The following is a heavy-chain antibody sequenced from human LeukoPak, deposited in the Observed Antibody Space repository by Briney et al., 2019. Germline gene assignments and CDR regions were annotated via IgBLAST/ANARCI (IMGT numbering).Heavy chain of an antibody. CDR3: AKDNSWGYDMLTGYENEYFDT. Sequence: GGSLRLSCAASGFTFSNFGMHWVRQAPGKGLEGVALISYDGGNRYYAASVKGRFTISRDNSKNTLYLQMNSLRAEDTAVYYCAKDNSWGYDMLTGYENEYFDTWGQGTLVTVSS. D-gene: IGHD3-9*01. CDR1: GFTFSNFG. J-gene: IGHJ4*02. CDR2: ISYDGGNR. V-gene: IGHV3-30*18.